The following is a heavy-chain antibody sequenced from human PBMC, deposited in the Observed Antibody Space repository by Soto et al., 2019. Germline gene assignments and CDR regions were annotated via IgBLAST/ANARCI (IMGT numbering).Heavy chain of an antibody. CDR1: GYTFTIYD. Sequence: QVQLVQSGAEVKKPGASVKVSCKASGYTFTIYDINWVRQATGKGLECMGWMNPNSGKTGYAQKFQGRVTMTRNTSISTAYMELSSLRSKAMAVYYCPRGRNTYDDFWSCLIDYWGQGTLVTVSS. J-gene: IGHJ4*02. D-gene: IGHD3-3*01. CDR2: MNPNSGKT. V-gene: IGHV1-8*01. CDR3: PRGRNTYDDFWSCLIDY.